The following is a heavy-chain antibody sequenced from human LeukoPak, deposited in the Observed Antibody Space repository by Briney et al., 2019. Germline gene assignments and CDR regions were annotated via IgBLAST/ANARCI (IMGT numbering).Heavy chain of an antibody. D-gene: IGHD3-10*01. CDR2: IYYSGST. CDR3: ARVPEGTSYYFDY. J-gene: IGHJ4*02. Sequence: PSETLSLTCTVSGGSLSSYYWSWLRQPPGKGLEWIGYIYYSGSTNYNPSLKSRVTISVDTSKNPFSLKLSSVTAADTAVYYCARVPEGTSYYFDYWGQGTLVTVSS. V-gene: IGHV4-59*01. CDR1: GGSLSSYY.